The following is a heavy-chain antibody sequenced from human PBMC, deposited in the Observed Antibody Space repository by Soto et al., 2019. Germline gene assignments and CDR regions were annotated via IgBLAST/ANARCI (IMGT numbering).Heavy chain of an antibody. V-gene: IGHV1-69*13. CDR3: ARDGRRSITMVRGVTARPYNWFGP. CDR2: LIPIFGTA. J-gene: IGHJ5*02. D-gene: IGHD3-10*01. CDR1: GGNFSSYA. Sequence: SVKVSCKASGGNFSSYAISWVRQAPGQGLEWMGGLIPIFGTANNAQKFQGRVTITADESTSTAYMELSSLRSEDTAVYYCARDGRRSITMVRGVTARPYNWFGPWGQGTLVTVSS.